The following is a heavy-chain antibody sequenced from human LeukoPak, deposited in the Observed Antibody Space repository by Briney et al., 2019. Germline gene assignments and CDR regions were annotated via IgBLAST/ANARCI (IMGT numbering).Heavy chain of an antibody. CDR2: ISYDGSNK. J-gene: IGHJ4*02. CDR1: GFTFSSYA. V-gene: IGHV3-30-3*01. Sequence: GRSLRLSCAASGFTFSSYAMHWVRQAPGKGLEWVAVISYDGSNKYYADSVKGRFTISRDNSKNTLYLQMDSLRAEDTAVYYCARDAVSGSSWYYFDYWGQGTLVTVSS. D-gene: IGHD6-13*01. CDR3: ARDAVSGSSWYYFDY.